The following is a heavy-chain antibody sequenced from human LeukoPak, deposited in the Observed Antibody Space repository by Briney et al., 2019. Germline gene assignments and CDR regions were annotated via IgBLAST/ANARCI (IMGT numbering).Heavy chain of an antibody. CDR1: GFIFSSYW. V-gene: IGHV3-7*01. CDR2: IKQDGSEK. CDR3: ALSRTLDY. J-gene: IGHJ4*02. Sequence: GGSLRLSCAASGFIFSSYWMSWVRQAPGKGVEWVANIKQDGSEKYYVDSVKGRFTISRDNAKNSLYVQMNSLRAEDTAVYYCALSRTLDYWGQGTLVTVSS.